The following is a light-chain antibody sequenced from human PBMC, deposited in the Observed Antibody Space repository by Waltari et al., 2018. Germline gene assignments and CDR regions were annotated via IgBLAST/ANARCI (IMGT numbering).Light chain of an antibody. CDR1: SSDAGNNY. Sequence: QSVLTQPPSVVAAQGQKVTIPCSASSSDAGNNYVSWYQPLPGTAPKILIYDNHQLPSGIADRFSGSKSGMSATLVITGLQTGDEADYYCGAGDSRLGVWVFGGGTKLTVL. CDR3: GAGDSRLGVWV. V-gene: IGLV1-51*01. J-gene: IGLJ3*02. CDR2: DNH.